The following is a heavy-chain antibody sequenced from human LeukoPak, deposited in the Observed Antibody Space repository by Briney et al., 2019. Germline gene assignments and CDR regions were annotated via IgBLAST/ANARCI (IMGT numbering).Heavy chain of an antibody. CDR3: VRKGDGYNSGYFDL. J-gene: IGHJ2*01. CDR1: GGSISSGGYY. D-gene: IGHD5-24*01. CDR2: IYYSGST. V-gene: IGHV4-31*03. Sequence: SETLSLTCTVSGGSISSGGYYWIWIRQHPGKGLEWIGYIYYSGSTYYNPSLKSRVTISVDTSKNQFSLKLSSVTAADTAVYYCVRKGDGYNSGYFDLWGRGTLVTVSS.